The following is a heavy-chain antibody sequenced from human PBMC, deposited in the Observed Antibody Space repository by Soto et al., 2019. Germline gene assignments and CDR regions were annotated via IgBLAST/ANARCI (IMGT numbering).Heavy chain of an antibody. V-gene: IGHV4-34*01. D-gene: IGHD3-10*01. J-gene: IGHJ6*02. CDR2: INHSGST. CDR3: ARGFYYGSGSYYYYYYGMDV. Sequence: ETLSLTCSVYGGSFSGYYWSWIRQPPGKGLEWIGEINHSGSTNYNPSLKSRVTISVDTSKNQFSLKLSSVTAADTAVYYCARGFYYGSGSYYYYYYGMDVWGQGTTVTVSS. CDR1: GGSFSGYY.